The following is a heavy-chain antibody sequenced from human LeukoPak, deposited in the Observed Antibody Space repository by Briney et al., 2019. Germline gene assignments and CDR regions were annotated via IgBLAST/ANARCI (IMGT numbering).Heavy chain of an antibody. CDR1: GFTFSSYS. J-gene: IGHJ4*02. Sequence: GGSLRLSCAASGFTFSSYSMNWVRQAPGKGLEWVSYISSSGSTIYYADSVKGRFTISRDNAKNSLYLQMNSLRAEDTAVYYCARDQGKYGSSWYSGSTVLDYWGQGTLVTVSS. D-gene: IGHD6-13*01. CDR3: ARDQGKYGSSWYSGSTVLDY. CDR2: ISSSGSTI. V-gene: IGHV3-48*04.